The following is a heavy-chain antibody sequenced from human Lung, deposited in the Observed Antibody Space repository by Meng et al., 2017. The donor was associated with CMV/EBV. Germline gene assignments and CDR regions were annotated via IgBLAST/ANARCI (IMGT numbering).Heavy chain of an antibody. D-gene: IGHD1-7*01. J-gene: IGHJ4*02. CDR3: ARDNWNYDQKLLDY. Sequence: GSXRLXCTVSGYSISSGYYWGWIRQPPGKGLEWIGSIYHSGSTYYNPSLKSRVTISVDTSKNQFSLKLSSVTAADTAVYYCARDNWNYDQKLLDYWAQGTXVTVYS. CDR2: IYHSGST. V-gene: IGHV4-38-2*02. CDR1: GYSISSGYY.